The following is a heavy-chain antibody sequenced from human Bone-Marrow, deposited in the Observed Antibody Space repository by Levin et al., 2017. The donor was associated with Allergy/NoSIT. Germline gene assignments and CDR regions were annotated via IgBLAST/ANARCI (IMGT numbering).Heavy chain of an antibody. J-gene: IGHJ5*02. V-gene: IGHV1-2*06. CDR2: INPNSGGT. CDR1: GYTFTGYY. Sequence: ASVKVSCKASGYTFTGYYMHWVRQAPGQGLEWMGRINPNSGGTNYAQKFQGRVTMTRDTSISTAYMELSRLRSDDTAVYYCARVPRIVVVTAGFNWFDPWGQGTLVTVSS. D-gene: IGHD2-2*01. CDR3: ARVPRIVVVTAGFNWFDP.